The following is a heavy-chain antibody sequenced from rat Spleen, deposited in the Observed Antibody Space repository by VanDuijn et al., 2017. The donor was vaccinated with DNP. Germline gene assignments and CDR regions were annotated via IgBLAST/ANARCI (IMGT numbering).Heavy chain of an antibody. CDR2: ISYSGST. J-gene: IGHJ2*01. D-gene: IGHD1-2*01. V-gene: IGHV3-1*01. CDR1: GYSITSDY. CDR3: ARSVYYYGSYIPFDY. Sequence: EVQLQESGPGLAKPSQSLSLTCSVTGYSITSDYWGWIRKFPGNKMEWMGYISYSGSTSYNPSLKSRVSITRDTSKNQFFLQLNSVTTEDTATYYCARSVYYYGSYIPFDYWGQGVMVTVSS.